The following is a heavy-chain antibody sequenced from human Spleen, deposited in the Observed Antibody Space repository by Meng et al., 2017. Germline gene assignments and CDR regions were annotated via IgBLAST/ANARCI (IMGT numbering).Heavy chain of an antibody. CDR1: GFTFNNYA. Sequence: VQLLDSGGGLVQSGGSLRLSCAASGFTFNNYAMSWVRQAPGKGLEWVSSISDGGGDAYHADSVKGRFAISRDNSKNTLYLQMSSLRVEDTAVYYCAKGPSSHDSFDSWGQGTLVTVSS. CDR3: AKGPSSHDSFDS. CDR2: ISDGGGDA. J-gene: IGHJ4*02. V-gene: IGHV3-23*01.